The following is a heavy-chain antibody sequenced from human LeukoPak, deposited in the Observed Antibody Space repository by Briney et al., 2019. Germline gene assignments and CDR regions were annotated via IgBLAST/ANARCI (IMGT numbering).Heavy chain of an antibody. D-gene: IGHD3-16*01. CDR1: GFSFSNYG. V-gene: IGHV3-33*01. Sequence: GGSLRLSCAASGFSFSNYGMHWVRQAPGKGLEWVALIWYDGSSKYYTDSVKGRLTISRDNPKDTLFLQMNSLRAEDTAVYYCARGLTEFDYWGQGTLVTVSS. CDR3: ARGLTEFDY. CDR2: IWYDGSSK. J-gene: IGHJ4*02.